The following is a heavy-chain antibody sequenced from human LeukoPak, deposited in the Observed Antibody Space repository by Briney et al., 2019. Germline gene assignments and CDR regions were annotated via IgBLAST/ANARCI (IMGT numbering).Heavy chain of an antibody. CDR1: GFTFSRYA. Sequence: GGSLRLSCSASGFTFSRYAMHWVRQAPGKGLEWVSSISGTGGRTYSADSVKGRFTISRDNSKNTLYLQMKNLRVEHTAVYYCAKGLHGGVGYGVDVWGQGTTVSVSS. J-gene: IGHJ6*02. CDR3: AKGLHGGVGYGVDV. D-gene: IGHD3-16*01. CDR2: ISGTGGRT. V-gene: IGHV3-23*01.